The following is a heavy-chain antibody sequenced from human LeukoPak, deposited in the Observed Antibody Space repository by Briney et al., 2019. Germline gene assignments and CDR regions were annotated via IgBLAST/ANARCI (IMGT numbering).Heavy chain of an antibody. CDR3: ASRNDYGDLAFPMDV. CDR2: IIPIFGTA. J-gene: IGHJ6*02. Sequence: SVKVSCKASGYTFTSYYMHWVRQAPGQGLEWMGGIIPIFGTANYAQKFQGRVTITADESTSTAYMELSSLRSEDTAVYYCASRNDYGDLAFPMDVWGQGTTVTVSS. V-gene: IGHV1-69*13. D-gene: IGHD4-17*01. CDR1: GYTFTSYY.